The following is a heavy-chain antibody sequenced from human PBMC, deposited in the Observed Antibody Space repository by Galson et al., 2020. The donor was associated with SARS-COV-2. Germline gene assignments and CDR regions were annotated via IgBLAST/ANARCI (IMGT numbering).Heavy chain of an antibody. J-gene: IGHJ4*02. CDR3: AKGEGDGYNWDFDY. CDR2: ISGSGGST. Sequence: SCAASGFTFSSYAMSWVRQAPGKGLEWVSGISGSGGSTSYADSVKGRFTISRDNSKNTLYLQMNSLRADDTAVYYCAKGEGDGYNWDFDYWGQGTLVIVSS. CDR1: GFTFSSYA. D-gene: IGHD5-12*01. V-gene: IGHV3-23*01.